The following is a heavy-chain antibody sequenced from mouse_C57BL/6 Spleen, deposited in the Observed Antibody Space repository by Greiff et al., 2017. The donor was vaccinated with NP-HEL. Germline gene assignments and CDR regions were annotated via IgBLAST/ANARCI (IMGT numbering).Heavy chain of an antibody. CDR2: ISIGGVYI. V-gene: IGHV5-9-1*02. CDR3: TRVNYGNDGGFDY. CDR1: GFTFSSYA. D-gene: IGHD2-2*01. J-gene: IGHJ2*01. Sequence: EVKLMESGEGLVKPGGSLKLSCAASGFTFSSYAMSWVRQTPEKRLEWVAYISIGGVYIYSADTVKGRFTISRANARNTLYLQMSSLKSEDTAMYYCTRVNYGNDGGFDYWGQGTTLTVSS.